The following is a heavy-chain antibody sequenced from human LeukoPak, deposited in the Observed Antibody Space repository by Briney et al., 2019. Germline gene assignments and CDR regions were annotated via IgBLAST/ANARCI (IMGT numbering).Heavy chain of an antibody. D-gene: IGHD5-12*01. Sequence: SETLSLTCSVSGASIRSYFWSWIRQSPGKGLEWIGYVYDNDISNFNPSLESRVTILVDRSKSQFSLKLRSVTAADTAVYYRARGLVLATDDAFDIWGPGTMTVSS. CDR3: ARGLVLATDDAFDI. CDR1: GASIRSYF. V-gene: IGHV4-59*01. CDR2: VYDNDIS. J-gene: IGHJ3*02.